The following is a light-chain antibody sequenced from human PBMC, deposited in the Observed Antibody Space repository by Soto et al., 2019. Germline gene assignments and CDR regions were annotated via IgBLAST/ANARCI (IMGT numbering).Light chain of an antibody. J-gene: IGKJ4*01. Sequence: DIVMTQSPDSLAVSLAERATINCKSSQSVLYSSNNKNYLAWYQQKPGQPPKLLIYWASTRESGVPDRFSGSGSGTDFTLTISSLQAEDVAVYYCQLGLTFGGGTKVEIK. CDR2: WAS. V-gene: IGKV4-1*01. CDR3: QLGLT. CDR1: QSVLYSSNNKNY.